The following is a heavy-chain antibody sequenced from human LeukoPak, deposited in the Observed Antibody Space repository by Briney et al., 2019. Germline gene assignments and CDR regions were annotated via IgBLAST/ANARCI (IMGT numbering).Heavy chain of an antibody. J-gene: IGHJ3*02. CDR1: GYTFTGYY. D-gene: IGHD3-10*01. Sequence: ASVKVSCKASGYTFTGYYMHWVRPAPRQGLEWLGWINPNSGGTHYAQKFQGRVTMTRDTSISTAYMELSSLRSDDTAVYYCASSSDDAFDIWGQGTMVTVSS. CDR2: INPNSGGT. V-gene: IGHV1-2*02. CDR3: ASSSDDAFDI.